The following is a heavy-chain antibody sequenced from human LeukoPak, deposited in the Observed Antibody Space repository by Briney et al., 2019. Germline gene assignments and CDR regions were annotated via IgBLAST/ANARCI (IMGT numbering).Heavy chain of an antibody. CDR2: ISSSSSYI. V-gene: IGHV3-21*01. CDR1: GFTFSSYS. Sequence: GGSLRLSCAASGFTFSSYSMNWVRQAPGKGLEWVSSISSSSSYIYYADSVKGRFTISRDNAKNSLYLQMNSLRAEDTAVYYCAREGGSYQRGAFDIWGQGTMVTVSS. CDR3: AREGGSYQRGAFDI. D-gene: IGHD1-26*01. J-gene: IGHJ3*02.